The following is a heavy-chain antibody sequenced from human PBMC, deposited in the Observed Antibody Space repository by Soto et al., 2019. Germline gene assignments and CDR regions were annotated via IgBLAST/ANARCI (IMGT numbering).Heavy chain of an antibody. CDR2: IKQDGMEK. CDR3: ARVRTPFKYYFDY. CDR1: GFTFSSYW. V-gene: IGHV3-7*01. J-gene: IGHJ4*02. Sequence: EVQLVESGGGLVQPGGSLRLSCAASGFTFSSYWMSWVRQAPGKGLEWVANIKQDGMEKYYVDSVKGRFTISRDNAKNSLYLQMNSLRAEDTAVYYCARVRTPFKYYFDYWGQGTLVTVSS.